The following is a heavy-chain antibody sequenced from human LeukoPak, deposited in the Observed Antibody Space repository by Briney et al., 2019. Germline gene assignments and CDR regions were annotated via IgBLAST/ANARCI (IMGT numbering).Heavy chain of an antibody. CDR1: GFTFSSYA. CDR3: ARDVSSSLDAFDI. V-gene: IGHV3-30-3*01. D-gene: IGHD6-6*01. Sequence: GRSLRLSCAASGFTFSSYAMHWVRQAPGKGLEWVAVISYDGSNKYYADSVKGRFTISRDNSKNTLYLQMNSLRAEDTAVYYCARDVSSSLDAFDIWGQGTMVTVSS. CDR2: ISYDGSNK. J-gene: IGHJ3*02.